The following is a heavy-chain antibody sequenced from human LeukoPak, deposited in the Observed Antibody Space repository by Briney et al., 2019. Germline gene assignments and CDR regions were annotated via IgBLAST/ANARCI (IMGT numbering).Heavy chain of an antibody. CDR1: GYTFTSYY. J-gene: IGHJ6*03. Sequence: ASVKVSCKASGYTFTSYYMHWVRQAPGQGLEWMGWMNPNSGNTGYAQKFQGRVTITRNTSISTAYMELSSLRSEDTAVYYCARRFRGSGWYVNYYYYMDVWGKGTTVTVSS. CDR3: ARRFRGSGWYVNYYYYMDV. V-gene: IGHV1-8*03. CDR2: MNPNSGNT. D-gene: IGHD6-19*01.